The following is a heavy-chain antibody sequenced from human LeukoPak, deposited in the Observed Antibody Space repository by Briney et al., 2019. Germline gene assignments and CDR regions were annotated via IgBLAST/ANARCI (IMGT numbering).Heavy chain of an antibody. J-gene: IGHJ4*02. Sequence: ASVKVSCKASGYTFTSYGISWVRQAPGQGLEWMGWISAYNGNTNYAQKLQGRVTMTTDTSTSTAYMELRSLRSDDTAVYYCAREDYVYYDSSGSSHYWGQGTLVTVSS. CDR3: AREDYVYYDSSGSSHY. V-gene: IGHV1-18*01. CDR1: GYTFTSYG. CDR2: ISAYNGNT. D-gene: IGHD3-22*01.